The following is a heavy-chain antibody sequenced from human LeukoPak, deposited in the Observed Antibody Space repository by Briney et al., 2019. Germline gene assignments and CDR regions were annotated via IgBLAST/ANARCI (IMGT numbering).Heavy chain of an antibody. CDR1: GGTFSSYA. Sequence: GASVKVSCKASGGTFSSYAISWVRQAPGQGLEWMGGIIPIFGTANYAQKFQGRVTITADESTSTAYMELSSLRSEDTAVYYCARAGSTMVRGYYYYMDVWGKGTTVTISS. CDR2: IIPIFGTA. D-gene: IGHD3-10*01. J-gene: IGHJ6*03. V-gene: IGHV1-69*13. CDR3: ARAGSTMVRGYYYYMDV.